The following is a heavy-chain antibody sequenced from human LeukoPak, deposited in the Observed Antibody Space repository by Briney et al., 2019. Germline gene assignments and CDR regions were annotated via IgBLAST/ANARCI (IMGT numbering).Heavy chain of an antibody. CDR2: INPSGGST. V-gene: IGHV1-46*01. CDR1: GYTFTSYY. Sequence: ASMKVSCKASGYTFTSYYMHWVRQAPGQGLEWMGIINPSGGSTSYAQKFQGRVTMTRDTSTSTVYMELSSLRSEDTAVYYCARDRSDLVVGGVFDYWGQGTLVTVSS. J-gene: IGHJ4*02. D-gene: IGHD3-16*01. CDR3: ARDRSDLVVGGVFDY.